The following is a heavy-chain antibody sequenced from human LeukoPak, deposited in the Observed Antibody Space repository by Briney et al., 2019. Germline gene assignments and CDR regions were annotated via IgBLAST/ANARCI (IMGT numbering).Heavy chain of an antibody. CDR2: IYWDDDK. CDR3: AHRPPWFDP. CDR1: GFSLSTSGVG. Sequence: ESGPTLVNPTQTLTLTCTFSGFSLSTSGVGVGWIRQPPGKALEWLALIYWDDDKRYSPSLKSGLSITKDTSKNQVVLRMTNMDPVDTATYYCAHRPPWFDPWGQGIPVTVSS. J-gene: IGHJ5*02. V-gene: IGHV2-5*02.